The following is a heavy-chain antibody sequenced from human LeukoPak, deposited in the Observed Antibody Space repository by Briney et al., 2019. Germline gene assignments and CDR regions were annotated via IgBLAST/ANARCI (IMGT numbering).Heavy chain of an antibody. J-gene: IGHJ6*02. CDR3: AKGSSGWEEGDYYYYGMDV. Sequence: PRLSCAAPRFSFCDFSMHWGRPAPREGPGWGSRIFWDSGSIGYADSVKGRFTISRDNAKNSLYLQMNSLRAEDTALYYCAKGSSGWEEGDYYYYGMDVWGQGTTVTVSS. CDR1: RFSFCDFS. CDR2: IFWDSGSI. V-gene: IGHV3-9*01. D-gene: IGHD6-19*01.